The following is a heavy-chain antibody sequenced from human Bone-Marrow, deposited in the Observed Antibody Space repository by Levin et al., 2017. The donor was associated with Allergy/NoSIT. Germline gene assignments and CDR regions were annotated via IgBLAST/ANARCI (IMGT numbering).Heavy chain of an antibody. V-gene: IGHV4-59*08. CDR2: ISFSGNT. D-gene: IGHD3-22*01. Sequence: PSETLSLSCTVSDGSISGYYWSWIRQPPGKGLEWIGYISFSGNTDYNPSLTSRVTMSVDTSKNQFSLTLTAVTVADTAVYYCARFGEGSTYYYDRRGPHSPYHSYGLDVWGQGTTVTVS. CDR3: ARFGEGSTYYYDRRGPHSPYHSYGLDV. J-gene: IGHJ6*02. CDR1: DGSISGYY.